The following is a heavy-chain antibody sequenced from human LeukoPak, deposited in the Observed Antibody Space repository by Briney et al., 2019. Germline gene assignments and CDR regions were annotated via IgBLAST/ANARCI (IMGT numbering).Heavy chain of an antibody. CDR1: GFTFSSYA. V-gene: IGHV3-48*04. CDR3: ARDGHAYGRGSPHY. Sequence: GGSLRLSCAASGFTFSSYAMSWVRQAPGKGLEWVSYISSSGSTKYYADSVKGRFTISRDNAKNSYLQMNSLRAEDTAVYYCARDGHAYGRGSPHYWGQGTLVTVSS. D-gene: IGHD3-10*01. CDR2: ISSSGSTK. J-gene: IGHJ4*02.